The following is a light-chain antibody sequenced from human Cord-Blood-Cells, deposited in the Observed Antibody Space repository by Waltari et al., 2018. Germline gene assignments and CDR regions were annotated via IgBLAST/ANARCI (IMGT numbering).Light chain of an antibody. CDR2: EDN. V-gene: IGLV6-57*01. CDR3: QSYDSSNWV. J-gene: IGLJ3*02. CDR1: SGSIASNY. Sequence: NFMLTQPHSVSESPGKTVTISCTRSSGSIASNYVQWYQQRPGSSPTPVIYEDNQRPSGVPGRFSGSIDSSSNSASLTISGLKTEDEADYYCQSYDSSNWVFGGGTKLTVL.